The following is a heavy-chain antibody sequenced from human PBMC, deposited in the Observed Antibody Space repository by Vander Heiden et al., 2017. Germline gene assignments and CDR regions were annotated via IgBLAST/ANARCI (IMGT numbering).Heavy chain of an antibody. D-gene: IGHD3-10*01. V-gene: IGHV1-69*01. CDR3: ARDSPGYYYYGMDV. Sequence: QVQLVQSGAEVKKPGSSVKVSCKASGGTFSSYAISWVRQAPGQGLEWMGGSIPIFGTANYAQKFQGRVTITADESTSTAYMELSSLRSEDTAVYYCARDSPGYYYYGMDVWGQGTTVTVSS. J-gene: IGHJ6*02. CDR1: GGTFSSYA. CDR2: SIPIFGTA.